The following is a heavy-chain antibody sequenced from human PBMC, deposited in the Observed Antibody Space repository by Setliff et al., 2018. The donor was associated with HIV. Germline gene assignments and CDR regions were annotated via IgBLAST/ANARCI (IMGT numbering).Heavy chain of an antibody. CDR1: GYTFTSYD. V-gene: IGHV1-69*13. CDR3: AREFPRVMGPTTIYLDY. Sequence: GASVKVSCKTSGYTFTSYDINWVRQAPGQGLEWVGVIIPIFATPNYAQTFQGRLTITADQSTTTAYMKMSGLTSEDTAVYYCAREFPRVMGPTTIYLDYWGQGSLVTVSS. J-gene: IGHJ4*02. CDR2: IIPIFATP. D-gene: IGHD1-26*01.